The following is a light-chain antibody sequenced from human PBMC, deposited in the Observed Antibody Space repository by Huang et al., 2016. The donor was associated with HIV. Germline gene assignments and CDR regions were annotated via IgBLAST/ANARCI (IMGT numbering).Light chain of an antibody. Sequence: DIVMTQSPDSLAVSLGERATINCKSSQSVLYSSNNKNYLAWYQQIPGQPPELLIYWASTRESGVPDRFSGSGSGTDFTLTISSLQAEDVAVYYCQQYYSTPQTFGPGTKVDIK. J-gene: IGKJ3*01. CDR1: QSVLYSSNNKNY. CDR3: QQYYSTPQT. V-gene: IGKV4-1*01. CDR2: WAS.